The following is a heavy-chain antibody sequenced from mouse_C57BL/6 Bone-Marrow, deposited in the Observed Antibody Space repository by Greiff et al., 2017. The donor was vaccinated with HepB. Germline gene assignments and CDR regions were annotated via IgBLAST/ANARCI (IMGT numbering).Heavy chain of an antibody. J-gene: IGHJ4*01. CDR1: GYAFSSYW. CDR2: IYPGDGDT. V-gene: IGHV1-80*01. Sequence: QVQLQQSGAELVKPGASVKISCKASGYAFSSYWMNWVKQRPGKGLEWIGQIYPGDGDTNYNGKFKGKATLTADKSSSTAYMQLSSLTSEDSAVYCCAAVVESLYYAMDYWGQGTSVTVSS. D-gene: IGHD1-1*01. CDR3: AAVVESLYYAMDY.